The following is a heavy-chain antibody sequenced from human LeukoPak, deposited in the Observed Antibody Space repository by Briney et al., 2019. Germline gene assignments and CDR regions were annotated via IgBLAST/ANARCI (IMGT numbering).Heavy chain of an antibody. Sequence: GQSLRLSCAASGSTFSSYAMSFLRPAPGNGLEWVSAIRDDFGTSPAESVKAGLPISRDNSRNTLYLQMTSLRAEDTAVYYCARGNSGHCTGATCYALDYWGQGTLVTVSS. CDR3: ARGNSGHCTGATCYALDY. J-gene: IGHJ4*02. CDR1: GSTFSSYA. V-gene: IGHV3-23*01. CDR2: IRDDFGT. D-gene: IGHD2-2*01.